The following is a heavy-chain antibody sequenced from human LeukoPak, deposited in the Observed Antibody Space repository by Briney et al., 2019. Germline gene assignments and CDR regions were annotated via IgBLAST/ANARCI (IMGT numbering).Heavy chain of an antibody. CDR2: ISYDGSNK. Sequence: GRSLRLSCAASGSTFSSYGMHWVRQAPGKGLEWVAVISYDGSNKYYADSVKGRFTISRDNSKNTLYLQMDSLRAEDTAVYYCAKSPFDYWGQGTLVTVSS. CDR1: GSTFSSYG. J-gene: IGHJ4*02. CDR3: AKSPFDY. V-gene: IGHV3-30*18.